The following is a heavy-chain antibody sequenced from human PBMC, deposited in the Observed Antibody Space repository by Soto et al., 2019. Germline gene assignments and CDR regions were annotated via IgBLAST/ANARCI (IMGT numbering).Heavy chain of an antibody. D-gene: IGHD5-18*01. V-gene: IGHV4-34*01. J-gene: IGHJ4*02. CDR3: ARGRGGYSYGGLDS. Sequence: SETRSLTCAVYGGSFSNHYWSWIRQSPGQGLEWIGEVNHSGSTNYNPSLESRVIISVDTSKNQVSLILRSVTAADAAVYYCARGRGGYSYGGLDSWGQGTLVTVSS. CDR1: GGSFSNHY. CDR2: VNHSGST.